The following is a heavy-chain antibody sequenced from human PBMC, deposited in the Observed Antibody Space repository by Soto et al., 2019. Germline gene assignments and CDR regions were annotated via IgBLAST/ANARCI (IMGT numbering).Heavy chain of an antibody. Sequence: SETLCLTCTVSGGSIRSYYWSWIRKPPGKGLEWIGYIYYSGSTNYNPSLKSRVTISVDTSKNQFSLKLSSVTAADTAVYYCARDVPRGYSGYGENWFDPWGQGTLVTV. J-gene: IGHJ5*02. CDR3: ARDVPRGYSGYGENWFDP. CDR2: IYYSGST. D-gene: IGHD5-12*01. V-gene: IGHV4-59*12. CDR1: GGSIRSYY.